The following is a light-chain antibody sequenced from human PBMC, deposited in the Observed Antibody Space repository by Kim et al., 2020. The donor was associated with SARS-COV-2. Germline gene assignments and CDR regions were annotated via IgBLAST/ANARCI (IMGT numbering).Light chain of an antibody. Sequence: VSPGETATLSCRARQSVSSNLAWYQQKPGQAPRLLIYGAYARATGIPARFSGSGSGTEFTLTISSLQSEDFAVYYCQQYNNWPPITFGGGTKVEI. V-gene: IGKV3-15*01. CDR3: QQYNNWPPIT. J-gene: IGKJ4*01. CDR1: QSVSSN. CDR2: GAY.